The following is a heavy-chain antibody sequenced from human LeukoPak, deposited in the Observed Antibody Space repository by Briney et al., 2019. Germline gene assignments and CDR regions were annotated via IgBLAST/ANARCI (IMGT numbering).Heavy chain of an antibody. CDR1: GFTFSSYS. V-gene: IGHV3-21*01. D-gene: IGHD4-17*01. CDR2: ISSSSSYI. CDR3: ARVTTVTTYYFDY. Sequence: PGGSLRLSCAASGFTFSSYSMNWVRQAPGKGLEWVSSISSSSSYIYYADSVKGRFTISRDNAKKSLFLQMNSLRAEDTAVYYCARVTTVTTYYFDYWGQGTLVTVSS. J-gene: IGHJ4*02.